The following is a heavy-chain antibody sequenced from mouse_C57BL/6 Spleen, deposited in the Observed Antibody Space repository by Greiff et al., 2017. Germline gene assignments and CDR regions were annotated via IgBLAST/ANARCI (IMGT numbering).Heavy chain of an antibody. CDR1: GFNIKDYY. Sequence: EVKLQESGAELVKPGASVKLSCTASGFNIKDYYMHWVKQRTEQGLEWIGRIDPEDGETKYAPKFQGKATITADTSSNTAYLQLSSLTSEDTAVYYGAREDGSREYYFDYWGQGTTLTVSS. D-gene: IGHD1-1*01. CDR2: IDPEDGET. CDR3: AREDGSREYYFDY. V-gene: IGHV14-2*01. J-gene: IGHJ2*01.